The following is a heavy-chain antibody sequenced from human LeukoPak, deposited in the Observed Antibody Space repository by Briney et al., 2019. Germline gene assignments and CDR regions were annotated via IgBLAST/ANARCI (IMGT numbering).Heavy chain of an antibody. V-gene: IGHV3-48*01. CDR3: TTDQNGDYGRHY. Sequence: GGSLRLSCVASGFNFDEYAMNWVRQAPGKGLEWISCIYRDSSVIHYADSVRGRFTVSRDNGKNSVYLQMNSLKTEDTAVYYCTTDQNGDYGRHYWGQGTLVTVSS. CDR1: GFNFDEYA. J-gene: IGHJ4*02. CDR2: IYRDSSVI. D-gene: IGHD4-17*01.